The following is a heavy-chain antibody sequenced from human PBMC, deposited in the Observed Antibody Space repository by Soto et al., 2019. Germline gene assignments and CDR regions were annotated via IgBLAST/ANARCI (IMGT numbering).Heavy chain of an antibody. D-gene: IGHD2-2*01. V-gene: IGHV3-30-3*01. CDR2: ISYEGSSK. J-gene: IGHJ6*02. Sequence: GGSLRLSCAASGSSFSSYPMHWVRQAPGKGLEWVAVISYEGSSKYYADSVKGRFTISRDNSKNTLYLQMNSLRTEDTAVYYCARARPHCSSTTCYDDYYGMDVWGQGTTVTVSS. CDR3: ARARPHCSSTTCYDDYYGMDV. CDR1: GSSFSSYP.